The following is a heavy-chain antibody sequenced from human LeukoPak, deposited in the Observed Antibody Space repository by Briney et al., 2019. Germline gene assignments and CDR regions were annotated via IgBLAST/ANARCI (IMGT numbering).Heavy chain of an antibody. D-gene: IGHD5-24*01. CDR1: GFTFSSYW. V-gene: IGHV3-74*01. CDR2: INSDGSST. CDR3: AREQRWLQDLDY. Sequence: GGSLRLSCAASGFTFSSYWMHWVRQAPGKGLVWVSRINSDGSSTSYADSVEGRFTISRDNAKNTLYLQMNSLRAEDTAVYYCAREQRWLQDLDYWGQGTLVTVSS. J-gene: IGHJ4*02.